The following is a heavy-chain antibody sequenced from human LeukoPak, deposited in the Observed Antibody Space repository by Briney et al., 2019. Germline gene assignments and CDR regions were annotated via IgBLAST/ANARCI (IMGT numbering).Heavy chain of an antibody. Sequence: GGSLRLSCAASGFTFSNYAIHWVRQVPGKGLECVAVISYDGSNKYYADSVKGRFTISRDNAKNTLYLQMNSLRAEDTAVYYCARDIRLTTKENRAFDIWGQGTMVTVSS. D-gene: IGHD1/OR15-1a*01. CDR1: GFTFSNYA. J-gene: IGHJ3*02. V-gene: IGHV3-30*04. CDR2: ISYDGSNK. CDR3: ARDIRLTTKENRAFDI.